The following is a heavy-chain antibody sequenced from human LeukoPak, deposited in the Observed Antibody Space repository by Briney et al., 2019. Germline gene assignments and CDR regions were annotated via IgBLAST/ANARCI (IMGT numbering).Heavy chain of an antibody. Sequence: GGSLRLSCAASGFTFSSYSMNWVRQAPGKGLEWVSYISSSSSTIYYADSVKGRFTISRDNAKNSLYLQMNSLRAEDTAVYYCARDFTDNGSSLVYYYYYYMDVWGKGTTVTVSS. CDR1: GFTFSSYS. D-gene: IGHD1-26*01. V-gene: IGHV3-48*01. J-gene: IGHJ6*03. CDR2: ISSSSSTI. CDR3: ARDFTDNGSSLVYYYYYYMDV.